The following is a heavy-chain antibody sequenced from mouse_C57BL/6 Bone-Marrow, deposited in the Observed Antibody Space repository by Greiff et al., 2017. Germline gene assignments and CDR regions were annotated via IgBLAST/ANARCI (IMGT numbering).Heavy chain of an antibody. J-gene: IGHJ1*03. CDR3: ARRLRLDV. CDR1: GFTFSSYG. CDR2: ISSGGSYT. Sequence: EVQVVESGGDLVKPGGSLKLSCAASGFTFSSYGMSWVRQTPDKRLEWVATISSGGSYTYYPDSVKGRFTISRDNAKNTLYLQMSSLKSEDTAMYYCARRLRLDVWGTGTTVTVSS. D-gene: IGHD2-4*01. V-gene: IGHV5-6*01.